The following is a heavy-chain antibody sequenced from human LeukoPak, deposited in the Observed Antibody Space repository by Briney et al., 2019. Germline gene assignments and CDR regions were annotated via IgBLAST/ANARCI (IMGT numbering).Heavy chain of an antibody. CDR3: VRDRWSPLVGDY. Sequence: ASVKVSCKASGYTFSSYGISWVRQAPGQGLEWMGWISAYNGNRNYAQKFQGRVTMTTDTSTSTAYMELRSLRSDDTAVYYCVRDRWSPLVGDYWGQGTLVTVSS. CDR2: ISAYNGNR. D-gene: IGHD1-26*01. CDR1: GYTFSSYG. V-gene: IGHV1-18*01. J-gene: IGHJ4*02.